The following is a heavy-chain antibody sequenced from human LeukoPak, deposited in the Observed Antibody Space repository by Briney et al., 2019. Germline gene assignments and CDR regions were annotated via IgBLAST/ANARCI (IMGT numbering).Heavy chain of an antibody. CDR1: DYSISSGYY. CDR2: IYHSGST. D-gene: IGHD2-8*01. Sequence: PSETLSLTCSVSDYSISSGYYWGWIRQPPGKGLEWIGSIYHSGSTYYNPPLKSRVTISVDTSKNQFSLKLSSVTAADSALYYCARVLNDYGDYWGQGTLVTVSS. J-gene: IGHJ4*02. CDR3: ARVLNDYGDY. V-gene: IGHV4-38-2*02.